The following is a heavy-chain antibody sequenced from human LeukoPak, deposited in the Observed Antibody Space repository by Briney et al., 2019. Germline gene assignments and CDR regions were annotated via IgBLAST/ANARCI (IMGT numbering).Heavy chain of an antibody. CDR1: GYTFVGYF. Sequence: ASVKVSCKASGYTFVGYFMYWVRQVPGQGLECMGWINPTSSVTNYAQHFQGRVTMTSDTSISTTYVELSRLTSDDTAVYYCARGPKSFYYYGMDVWGQGTTVTVSS. CDR3: ARGPKSFYYYGMDV. V-gene: IGHV1-2*02. J-gene: IGHJ6*02. CDR2: INPTSSVT.